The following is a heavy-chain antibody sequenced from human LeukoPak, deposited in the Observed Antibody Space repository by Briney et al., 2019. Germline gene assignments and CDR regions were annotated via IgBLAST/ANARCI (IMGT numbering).Heavy chain of an antibody. CDR1: GGTFSSYA. J-gene: IGHJ5*02. CDR3: ARGPYDILTGPNFDT. D-gene: IGHD3-9*01. CDR2: IIPIFGTA. V-gene: IGHV1-69*05. Sequence: ASVKVSCKASGGTFSSYAISWVRQAPGQGLEWMGRIIPIFGTANYAQKFQGRVTITTDESTSTAYMELSSLRSEDTAVYYCARGPYDILTGPNFDTWGQGTLVTVSS.